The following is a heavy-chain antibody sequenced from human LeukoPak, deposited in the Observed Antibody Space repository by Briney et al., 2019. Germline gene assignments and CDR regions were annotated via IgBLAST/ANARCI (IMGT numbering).Heavy chain of an antibody. Sequence: PGGSLRLSCAASGFTFSNFDLHWVRQGKGRGLEWVSAIGTAGDTYYRDSVKGRFTISRENARNSLYLQMNNLRAEDTAVYYCTRDHEEGFGFAPWGQGTLVTVSS. CDR1: GFTFSNFD. D-gene: IGHD3-10*01. CDR2: IGTAGDT. CDR3: TRDHEEGFGFAP. V-gene: IGHV3-13*01. J-gene: IGHJ5*02.